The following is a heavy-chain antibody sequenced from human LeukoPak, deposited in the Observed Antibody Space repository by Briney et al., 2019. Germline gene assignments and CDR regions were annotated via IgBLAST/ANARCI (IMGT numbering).Heavy chain of an antibody. CDR2: ISWNSGYI. CDR1: GFTFDNYA. V-gene: IGHV3-9*01. CDR3: AKVRGTYSCGYFFDY. J-gene: IGHJ4*02. Sequence: AGGSLRLSCAASGFTFDNYAMHWVRQAPGKGLEWLSMISWNSGYIGYADSVKGRFTISRDNAKKSLDLQMNSLRAEDTAFYYCAKVRGTYSCGYFFDYWGQGTLVTVSS. D-gene: IGHD5-18*01.